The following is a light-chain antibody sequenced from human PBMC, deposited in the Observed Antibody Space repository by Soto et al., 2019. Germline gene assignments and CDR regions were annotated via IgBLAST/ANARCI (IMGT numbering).Light chain of an antibody. Sequence: QSVLTQPPSVSGAPGQRVTISCTGSSSNIGAGYDVHWYQQLPGTAPKLLIYRSNQRPSGVPDRISGSRSGTSASLAISGLRSEDEADYYCAAWDDSLSGMVFGGGTKLTVL. CDR3: AAWDDSLSGMV. CDR2: RSN. V-gene: IGLV1-47*01. CDR1: SSNIGAGYD. J-gene: IGLJ3*02.